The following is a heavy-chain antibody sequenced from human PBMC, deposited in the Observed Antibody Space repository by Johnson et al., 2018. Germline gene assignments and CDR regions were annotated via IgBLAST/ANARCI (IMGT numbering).Heavy chain of an antibody. D-gene: IGHD2-21*02. V-gene: IGHV1-46*01. J-gene: IGHJ6*02. CDR2: INPSGGST. CDR1: GYSFTSYD. CDR3: ARDLEAAYWGGDLYSREYYYYYYGMDV. Sequence: QVQLVQSGAEVKKPGASVKVSCKASGYSFTSYDVNWVRQATGQGLEWMGIINPSGGSTSYAQKFQGRVTMTRDTSTSTVYMELSSRGSEDTAVYYCARDLEAAYWGGDLYSREYYYYYYGMDVWGQGTTVTVSS.